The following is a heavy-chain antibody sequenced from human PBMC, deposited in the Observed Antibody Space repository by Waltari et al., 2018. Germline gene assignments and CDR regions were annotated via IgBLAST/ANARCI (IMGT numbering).Heavy chain of an antibody. J-gene: IGHJ6*02. V-gene: IGHV4-61*02. CDR3: ARGQAAQLYYYGSGQKYGMDV. Sequence: QVQLQESGAGLGKPSQTLALTCTVSGCSLSSGSYYWSWIRQPAGKGLGWIGRIYTIGSTNYNPSLKSRVTISVDTSKNQFSLKLSSVTAADTAVYYCARGQAAQLYYYGSGQKYGMDVWGQGTTVTVSS. D-gene: IGHD3-10*01. CDR2: IYTIGST. CDR1: GCSLSSGSYY.